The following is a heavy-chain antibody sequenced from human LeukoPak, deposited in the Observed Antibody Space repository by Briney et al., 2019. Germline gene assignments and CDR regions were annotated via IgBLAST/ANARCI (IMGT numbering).Heavy chain of an antibody. J-gene: IGHJ3*02. D-gene: IGHD2-2*01. Sequence: PSETLSLTCTVSGGSISSHYWSWIRQPPGKGLEWIGYIHTSGSTNYNPSLKSRVTISVDTSKNQFSLKLSSVTAADTAVYYCARTVVPDYRISDAFDIWGQGTMVTVSS. V-gene: IGHV4-4*08. CDR3: ARTVVPDYRISDAFDI. CDR1: GGSISSHY. CDR2: IHTSGST.